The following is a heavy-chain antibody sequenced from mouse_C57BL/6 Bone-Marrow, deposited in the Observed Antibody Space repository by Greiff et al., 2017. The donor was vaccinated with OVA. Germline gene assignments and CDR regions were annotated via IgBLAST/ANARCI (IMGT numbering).Heavy chain of an antibody. Sequence: QVQLKQSGPELVKPGASVTLSCKASGYTFTSYDINWVKQRPGQGLEWIGWIYPRAGSTTYNEKFKGKATLTVDTSSSTAYMELHSLTAEDSAVYFCARPLSMVNFDYWGKGTTLTVSS. CDR1: GYTFTSYD. V-gene: IGHV1-85*01. D-gene: IGHD2-2*01. CDR3: ARPLSMVNFDY. J-gene: IGHJ2*01. CDR2: IYPRAGST.